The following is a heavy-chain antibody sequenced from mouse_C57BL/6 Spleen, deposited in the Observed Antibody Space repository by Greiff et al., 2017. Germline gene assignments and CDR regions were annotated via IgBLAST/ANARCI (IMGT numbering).Heavy chain of an antibody. V-gene: IGHV1-72*01. D-gene: IGHD1-1*01. CDR2: IDPNSGGT. J-gene: IGHJ2*01. CDR1: GYTFTSYW. CDR3: ARCGKFITTVVPFDY. Sequence: QVQLQQPGAELVKPGASVKLSCKASGYTFTSYWMHWVKQRPGRGLEWMGRIDPNSGGTKYNEKFKSKATLTVDKPSSTAYMQLSSLTSEDSAVYYCARCGKFITTVVPFDYWGQGTTLTVSS.